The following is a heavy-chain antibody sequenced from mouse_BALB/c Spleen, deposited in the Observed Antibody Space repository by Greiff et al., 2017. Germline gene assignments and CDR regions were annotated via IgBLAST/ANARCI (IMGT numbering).Heavy chain of an antibody. V-gene: IGHV1S81*02. J-gene: IGHJ4*01. Sequence: QVHVKQSGAELVKPGASVKLSCKASGYTFTSYYMYWVKQRPGQGLEWIGEINPSNGGTNFNEKFKSKATLTVDKSSSTAYMQLSSLTSEDSAVYYCTTGTGAMDYWGQGTSVTVSS. CDR2: INPSNGGT. CDR3: TTGTGAMDY. CDR1: GYTFTSYY. D-gene: IGHD4-1*01.